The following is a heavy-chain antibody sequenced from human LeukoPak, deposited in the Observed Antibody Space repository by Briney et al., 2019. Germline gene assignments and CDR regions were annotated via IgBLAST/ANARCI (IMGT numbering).Heavy chain of an antibody. CDR3: ARLPTFYYDSSGYHYDY. Sequence: GGSLRLSCVASGFTFYNYAMSWVRQAPGRGLEWASSTAGSGISKDYADSVKGRFTISKDKSKNTLYLQMDNLRAEDTGVYFCARLPTFYYDSSGYHYDYWAQGTLVTVSS. J-gene: IGHJ4*02. D-gene: IGHD3-22*01. CDR2: TAGSGISK. CDR1: GFTFYNYA. V-gene: IGHV3-23*01.